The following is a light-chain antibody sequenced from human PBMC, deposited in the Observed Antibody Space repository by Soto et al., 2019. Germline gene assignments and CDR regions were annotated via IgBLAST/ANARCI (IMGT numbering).Light chain of an antibody. CDR2: GAS. J-gene: IGKJ1*01. CDR1: QSVGSGY. Sequence: EIVLTQSPDTLSLSPVEIATLCFMASQSVGSGYLVWYQQKPGQGPRLLIYGASSRATGTPDRFSGSGSGTDFTLTINRLEPEDFALYYCQQYGSSPPTFGQGTKVDIK. V-gene: IGKV3-20*01. CDR3: QQYGSSPPT.